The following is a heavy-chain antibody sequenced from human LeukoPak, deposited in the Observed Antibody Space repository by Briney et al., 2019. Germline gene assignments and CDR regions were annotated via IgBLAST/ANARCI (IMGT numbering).Heavy chain of an antibody. V-gene: IGHV4-34*01. D-gene: IGHD6-19*01. CDR2: INHSGST. Sequence: SSETLSLTCAVYGGSFSGYYWSWIRQPPGKGLEWIGEINHSGSTNYNPSLKSRVTISVDTSKNQFSLKLSSVTAADTAVYYCARLVPAVAGNNWFDPWGQGTLDTVSS. J-gene: IGHJ5*02. CDR3: ARLVPAVAGNNWFDP. CDR1: GGSFSGYY.